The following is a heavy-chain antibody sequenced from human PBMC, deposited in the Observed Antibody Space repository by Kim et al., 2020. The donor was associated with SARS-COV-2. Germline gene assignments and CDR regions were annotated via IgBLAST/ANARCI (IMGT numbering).Heavy chain of an antibody. CDR1: GYTFTGYY. D-gene: IGHD3-9*01. CDR3: ARLPSDWYYAFDI. CDR2: INPNSGGT. Sequence: ASVKVSCKASGYTFTGYYMHWVRQAPGQGLEWMGRINPNSGGTNYAQKFQGRVTMTRDTSISTAYMELSRLRSDDTAVYYCARLPSDWYYAFDIWGQGTMVTVSS. J-gene: IGHJ3*02. V-gene: IGHV1-2*06.